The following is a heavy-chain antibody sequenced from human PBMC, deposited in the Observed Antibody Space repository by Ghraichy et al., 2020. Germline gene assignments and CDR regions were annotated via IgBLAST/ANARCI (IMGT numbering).Heavy chain of an antibody. V-gene: IGHV4-59*08. CDR3: AGHCQRPGVVPASYDY. CDR1: GGSINDYY. J-gene: IGHJ4*02. Sequence: SETLSLTCTVSGGSINDYYWSWLRQPPGKGLEYIGHIYSSGTTSYNPSLKSRVTMSVDTSKNEISLRLTSVTAADRAMYFCAGHCQRPGVVPASYDYWGPGTLVTVSS. D-gene: IGHD2-2*01. CDR2: IYSSGTT.